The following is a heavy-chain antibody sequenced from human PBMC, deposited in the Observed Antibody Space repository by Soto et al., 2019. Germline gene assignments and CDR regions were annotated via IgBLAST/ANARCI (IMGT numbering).Heavy chain of an antibody. V-gene: IGHV3-21*01. CDR3: ARVGYYYDSSGGY. D-gene: IGHD3-22*01. J-gene: IGHJ4*02. CDR1: GFTFSSYS. Sequence: EVQLVESGGGLVKPGGSLRLSCAASGFTFSSYSMNWVRQAPGKGLEWVSSISSSSSYIYYADSVKGRVTISRDNAKNSLSLQMNSLRAEDTAVYYCARVGYYYDSSGGYWGQGTLVTVSS. CDR2: ISSSSSYI.